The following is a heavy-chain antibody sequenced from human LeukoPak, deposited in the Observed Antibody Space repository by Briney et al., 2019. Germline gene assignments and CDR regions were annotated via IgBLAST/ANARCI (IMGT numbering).Heavy chain of an antibody. CDR3: AKDGGRAAAGTVDS. CDR1: GFTSSNYA. Sequence: GRSLRLSCAASGFTSSNYAMHWVRQAPGKGLEWVAVVSSDGNSKYYADSMKGRFTISRDNSKNTLYLQINSLRADDTAVFYCAKDGGRAAAGTVDSWGQGALVTVSS. V-gene: IGHV3-30*18. D-gene: IGHD6-13*01. J-gene: IGHJ4*02. CDR2: VSSDGNSK.